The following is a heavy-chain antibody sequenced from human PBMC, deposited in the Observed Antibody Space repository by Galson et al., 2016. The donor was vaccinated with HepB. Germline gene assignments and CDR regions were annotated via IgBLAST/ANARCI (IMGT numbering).Heavy chain of an antibody. CDR2: MSGSGGTT. V-gene: IGHV3-23*01. J-gene: IGHJ4*02. CDR3: AKAPSGWSYYFDY. CDR1: GLTFSSYG. Sequence: SLRLSCAASGLTFSSYGMSWVRQAPGKGLEWVSTMSGSGGTTNYADSVQGRFTISSDNSRNTVFLQMNSLTAAATSVSYCAKAPSGWSYYFDYWGQGILVTVSS. D-gene: IGHD6-19*01.